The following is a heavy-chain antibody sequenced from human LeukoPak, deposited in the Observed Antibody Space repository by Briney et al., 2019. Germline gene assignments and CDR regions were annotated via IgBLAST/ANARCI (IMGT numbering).Heavy chain of an antibody. J-gene: IGHJ4*02. CDR1: GGSVSSGTYY. Sequence: PSETLSLTCTVSGGSVSSGTYYWSWIRQPPGRGLEWIGYIYYSGSTNYNPSLKSRVTISVDTSKNQSSLKVSSVTAADTAVYYCAREPVRPTYNFDYWGQGTLVTVSS. D-gene: IGHD2-2*01. CDR2: IYYSGST. V-gene: IGHV4-61*01. CDR3: AREPVRPTYNFDY.